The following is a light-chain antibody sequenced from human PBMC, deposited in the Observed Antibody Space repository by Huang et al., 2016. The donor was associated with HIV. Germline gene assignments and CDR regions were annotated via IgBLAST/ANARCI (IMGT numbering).Light chain of an antibody. CDR1: QSISRY. CDR3: QQSYSAPALT. Sequence: DIEMTQSPSSLSASVGDSCTITCRESQSISRYLLWYHQKPGKAPKLLSQTASSLQSGVPSRFSGSGSGTDFTLTISSLQPDDFATYYCQQSYSAPALTFGGGSKVEIK. CDR2: TAS. J-gene: IGKJ4*01. V-gene: IGKV1-39*01.